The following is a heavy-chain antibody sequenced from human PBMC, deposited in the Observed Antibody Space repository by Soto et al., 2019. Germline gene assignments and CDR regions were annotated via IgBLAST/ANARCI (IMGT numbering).Heavy chain of an antibody. CDR1: GGSFSGYY. CDR3: ARAWMGSGYLRAFDY. CDR2: INHSGST. J-gene: IGHJ4*02. D-gene: IGHD3-22*01. Sequence: QVQLQQWGAGLLKPSETLSLTCAVYGGSFSGYYWSWIRQPPGKGLEWIGEINHSGSTNYNPSLKSRVTISVDTSKNQFSLKLSSVTAADTAVYYCARAWMGSGYLRAFDYWGQGTLVTVSS. V-gene: IGHV4-34*01.